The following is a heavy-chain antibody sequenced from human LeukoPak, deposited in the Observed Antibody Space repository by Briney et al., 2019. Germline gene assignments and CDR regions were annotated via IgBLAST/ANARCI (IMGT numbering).Heavy chain of an antibody. CDR1: GLTFSSYS. CDR2: ISSSSSYI. CDR3: ARDVTLGNFDY. D-gene: IGHD3-16*01. J-gene: IGHJ4*02. V-gene: IGHV3-21*01. Sequence: GGSLRLSCAASGLTFSSYSMNWVRQAPGKGLEWVSSISSSSSYIYYPDSVKGRFTISRDNAKNSLYLQMNSLRAEDTAVYYCARDVTLGNFDYWGQGILVTVSS.